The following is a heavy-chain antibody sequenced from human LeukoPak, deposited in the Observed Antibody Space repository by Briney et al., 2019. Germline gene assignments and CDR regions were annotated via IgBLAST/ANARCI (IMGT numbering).Heavy chain of an antibody. Sequence: GGSLRLSCEASGFTFSASWMYWVRQPPGKGMVWASRMNLDGSVTSYADSVEGRFTISRDNAKNTLYLQMDSVRADDTAIYYCARDSHLSRLLDYWGQGTPVTVSS. CDR3: ARDSHLSRLLDY. CDR1: GFTFSASW. CDR2: MNLDGSVT. J-gene: IGHJ4*02. V-gene: IGHV3-74*01.